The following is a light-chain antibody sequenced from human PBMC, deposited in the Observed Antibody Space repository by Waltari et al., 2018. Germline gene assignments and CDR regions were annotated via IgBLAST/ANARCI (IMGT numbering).Light chain of an antibody. Sequence: DIVMTQSPDSLAVSLGERATINCKSSQSVLFSSNNKNYLAWYQQKPGKPPKLLISWASTRESGVPDRLSGSGSGTDFTLTISSLQAEDVAVYYCQQYSSIPRTFGQGTKLEIK. J-gene: IGKJ2*01. CDR1: QSVLFSSNNKNY. CDR2: WAS. V-gene: IGKV4-1*01. CDR3: QQYSSIPRT.